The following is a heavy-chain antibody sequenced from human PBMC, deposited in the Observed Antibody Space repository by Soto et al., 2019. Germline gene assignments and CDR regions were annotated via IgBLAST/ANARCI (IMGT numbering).Heavy chain of an antibody. Sequence: EVQLLEPGGGLVQPGGSLRLSCAASGFTFSSFFMSWVRQAPGKGLDWVSGIGANGGGTYYADSVKGRFIISRDNPKNPLYLQMNSLRAEDTAVYYCARDPNGDYLGAFDFWGQKTMVTVSS. CDR2: IGANGGGT. J-gene: IGHJ3*01. V-gene: IGHV3-23*01. D-gene: IGHD4-17*01. CDR3: ARDPNGDYLGAFDF. CDR1: GFTFSSFF.